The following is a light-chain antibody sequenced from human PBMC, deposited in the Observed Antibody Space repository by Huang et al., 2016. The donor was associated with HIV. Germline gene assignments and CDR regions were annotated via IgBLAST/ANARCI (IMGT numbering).Light chain of an antibody. J-gene: IGKJ5*01. CDR1: QSVDAN. CDR3: QQYNNWFT. V-gene: IGKV3-15*01. Sequence: IVMTQSPPALSVSPGERATLSCRASQSVDANLAWYQQKPGQAPRLLIYGASTRATNIPARFTGGGSGTDFTLTISSLRSEDSALYYCQQYNNWFTFGQGTRLE. CDR2: GAS.